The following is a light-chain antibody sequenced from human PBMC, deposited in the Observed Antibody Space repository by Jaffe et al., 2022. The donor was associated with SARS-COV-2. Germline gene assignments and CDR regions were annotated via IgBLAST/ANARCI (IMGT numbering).Light chain of an antibody. CDR3: MQTIHWPFT. CDR1: QSLVYSDGYTY. V-gene: IGKV2-30*01. J-gene: IGKJ3*01. Sequence: DVVLTQSPLSLPVTLGQPASISCKSTQSLVYSDGYTYLNWFLQRPGQSPKRLIYRASNRDSGVPDRFSGSGSGSDFTLRISRVEPEDVGVYYCMQTIHWPFTFGPGTKVAVK. CDR2: RAS.